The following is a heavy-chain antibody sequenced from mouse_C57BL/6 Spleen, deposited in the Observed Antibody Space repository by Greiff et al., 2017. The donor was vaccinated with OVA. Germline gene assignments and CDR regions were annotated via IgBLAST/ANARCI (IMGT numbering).Heavy chain of an antibody. CDR3: AREDGARLFDY. J-gene: IGHJ2*01. CDR2: ISDGGSYT. D-gene: IGHD1-2*01. Sequence: EVMLVESGGGLVKPGGSLKLSCAASGFTFSSYAMSWVRQTPEKRLEWVATISDGGSYTYYPDNVKGRFTISRDNAKNNLYRQMSHLKAEDTAMYYCAREDGARLFDYWGQGTTLTVSS. CDR1: GFTFSSYA. V-gene: IGHV5-4*01.